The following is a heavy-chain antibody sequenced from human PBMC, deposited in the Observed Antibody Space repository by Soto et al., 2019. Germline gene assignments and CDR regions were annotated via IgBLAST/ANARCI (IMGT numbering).Heavy chain of an antibody. J-gene: IGHJ3*02. D-gene: IGHD3-16*02. Sequence: SETLSLTCSVSGGSVSSGSYYWSWIRQPPGKGLEWIGYIYSTGSTSYNPSLKSRVTISVDTSKNQFSLRLSSVTAADTAVYYCARVMITFGGVIVTSMGAFDIWGQGTMVTVS. CDR2: IYSTGST. CDR3: ARVMITFGGVIVTSMGAFDI. V-gene: IGHV4-61*01. CDR1: GGSVSSGSYY.